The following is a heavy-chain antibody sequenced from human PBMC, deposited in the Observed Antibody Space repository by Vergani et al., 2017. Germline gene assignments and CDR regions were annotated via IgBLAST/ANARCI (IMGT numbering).Heavy chain of an antibody. CDR1: GFTFSSYS. D-gene: IGHD3-22*01. V-gene: IGHV3-21*01. CDR3: ARDRGPLLTYYYDSSGYGY. Sequence: EVQLVESGGGLVKPGGSLRLSCAASGFTFSSYSMNWVRQAPGKGLELVSSISSSSSYIYYADSVKGRFIISRDNAKNSLYLQMNSLRAEDTAVYYCARDRGPLLTYYYDSSGYGYWGQGTLVTVSS. J-gene: IGHJ4*02. CDR2: ISSSSSYI.